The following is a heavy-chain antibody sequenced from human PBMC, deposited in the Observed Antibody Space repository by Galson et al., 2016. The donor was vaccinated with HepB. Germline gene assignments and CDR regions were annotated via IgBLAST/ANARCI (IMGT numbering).Heavy chain of an antibody. D-gene: IGHD5-18*01. J-gene: IGHJ4*02. V-gene: IGHV3-21*01. CDR1: GFTFSSYS. Sequence: SLRLSCAASGFTFSSYSMHWVRQAPGKGLEWVSSISRGSGYKYYADSVKGRFTISRDNAKNSLYLQMNSLRAEDTAVYYCCVDTAMDYVFDYWGQGTLVTVSS. CDR2: ISRGSGYK. CDR3: CVDTAMDYVFDY.